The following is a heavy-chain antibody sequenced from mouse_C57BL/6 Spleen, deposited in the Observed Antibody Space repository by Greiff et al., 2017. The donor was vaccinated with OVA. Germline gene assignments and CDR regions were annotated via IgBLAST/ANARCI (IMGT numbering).Heavy chain of an antibody. CDR2: ISSGGDYT. J-gene: IGHJ2*01. CDR3: TRGLRSYYFAY. Sequence: EVQLVESGEGLVKPGGSLKLSCAASGFTFSSYAMSWVRQTPEKRLEWVAYISSGGDYTYYADTVKGRFTISRDNARNTLYLQMSSLKSEDTAMYYCTRGLRSYYFAYWGQGTTLTVSS. D-gene: IGHD1-1*01. V-gene: IGHV5-9-1*02. CDR1: GFTFSSYA.